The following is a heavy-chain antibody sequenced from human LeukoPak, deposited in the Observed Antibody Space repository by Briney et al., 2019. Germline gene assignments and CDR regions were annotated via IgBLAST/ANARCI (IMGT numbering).Heavy chain of an antibody. V-gene: IGHV4-34*01. CDR3: ARGPGIAPFDY. CDR1: GGSISSYY. Sequence: SETLSLTCTVSGGSISSYYWSWIRQPPGKGLEWIGEINHSGSTNYNPSLKSRVTISVDTSKNQFSLKLSSVTAADTAVYYCARGPGIAPFDYWGQGTLVTVSS. J-gene: IGHJ4*02. D-gene: IGHD6-13*01. CDR2: INHSGST.